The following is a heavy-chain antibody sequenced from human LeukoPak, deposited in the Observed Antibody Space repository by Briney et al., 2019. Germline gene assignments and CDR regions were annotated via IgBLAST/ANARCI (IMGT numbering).Heavy chain of an antibody. CDR3: ALANWEYYFDY. Sequence: PSETLSLTCAVSGGSISSSNWWSWVRQPPGKGLEWIGEIYHSGSTNYNPSLQSRVTISVDTSKNQFSLKLSSVTAADTAVYYCALANWEYYFDYWGQGTLVTVSS. CDR2: IYHSGST. D-gene: IGHD7-27*01. V-gene: IGHV4-4*02. J-gene: IGHJ4*02. CDR1: GGSISSSNW.